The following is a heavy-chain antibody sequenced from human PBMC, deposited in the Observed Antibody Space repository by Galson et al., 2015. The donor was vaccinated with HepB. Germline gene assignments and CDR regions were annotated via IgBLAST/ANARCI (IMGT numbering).Heavy chain of an antibody. V-gene: IGHV3-23*01. J-gene: IGHJ6*03. Sequence: SLRLSCAASGFTFSSYAMSWVRQAPGKGLEWVSAISGSGGGTYYADSVKGRLTISRDNSKNTLYLQMNSLRAEDTAVYYCARNRTSYYYYMDVWGKGTTVTVSS. CDR1: GFTFSSYA. CDR3: ARNRTSYYYYMDV. D-gene: IGHD1-14*01. CDR2: ISGSGGGT.